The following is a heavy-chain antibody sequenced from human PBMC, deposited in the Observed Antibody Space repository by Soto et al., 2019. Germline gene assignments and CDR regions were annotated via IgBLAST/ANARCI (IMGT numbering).Heavy chain of an antibody. D-gene: IGHD4-17*01. CDR3: ARGSDGDYYLYYYYMDV. CDR2: VNPKSGNT. V-gene: IGHV1-8*01. CDR1: GYTFTSYD. Sequence: ASVKVSCKASGYTFTSYDINWVRQATGPGLEWMGWVNPKSGNTGYAQKFQGRVTMTRNTSISTAYMELSSLRSEDTAVYYCARGSDGDYYLYYYYMDVWGKGTTVTDSS. J-gene: IGHJ6*03.